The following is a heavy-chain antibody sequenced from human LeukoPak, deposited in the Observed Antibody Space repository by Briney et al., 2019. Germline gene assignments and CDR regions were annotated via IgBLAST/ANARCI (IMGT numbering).Heavy chain of an antibody. CDR1: GFTFSSYA. V-gene: IGHV3-23*01. CDR2: ISGSGGST. J-gene: IGHJ3*02. D-gene: IGHD6-19*01. Sequence: GGSLRLSCAASGFTFSSYAVSWVRQAPGEGLEWVSAISGSGGSTYYADSVKGRFTISRDNSKNTLYLQMNSLRAEDTAVYYCAKSKTVAEKRDAFDIWGQGTMVTVSS. CDR3: AKSKTVAEKRDAFDI.